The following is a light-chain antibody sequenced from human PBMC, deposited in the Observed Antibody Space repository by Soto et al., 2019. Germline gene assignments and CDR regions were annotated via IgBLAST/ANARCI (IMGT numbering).Light chain of an antibody. J-gene: IGKJ5*01. Sequence: EIVLTQSPATLSLSPGERATLSCRASQSVSTYLAWYQQRRGQAPRVLIYDASNRATGIPARFSGSGSGADFTLTINSLEPEDFAVYYCQQRGSWPPTFGQGTRLEIK. CDR2: DAS. V-gene: IGKV3-11*01. CDR1: QSVSTY. CDR3: QQRGSWPPT.